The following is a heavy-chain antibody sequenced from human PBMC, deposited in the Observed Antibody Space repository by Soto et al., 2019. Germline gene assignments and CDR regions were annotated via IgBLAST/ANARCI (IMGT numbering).Heavy chain of an antibody. D-gene: IGHD4-17*01. CDR2: IGWNSGNV. J-gene: IGHJ6*02. CDR3: AKDLDRVGPTVSYGMDV. Sequence: EVQLVESGGGLVQPGRSLRLSCAASGFTFDDYARHWVRQAPGKGLEWASGIGWNSGNVGYADSVKGRFTISRDNAKNSLYLQMNSLRAEDTALYYCAKDLDRVGPTVSYGMDVWGQGTTVTVSS. CDR1: GFTFDDYA. V-gene: IGHV3-9*01.